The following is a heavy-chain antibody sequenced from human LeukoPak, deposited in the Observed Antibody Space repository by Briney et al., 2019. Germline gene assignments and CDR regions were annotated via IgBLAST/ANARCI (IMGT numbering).Heavy chain of an antibody. CDR1: GGSISSGDYY. CDR3: ARGGAYYYDSSGPHFDY. V-gene: IGHV4-30-4*08. J-gene: IGHJ4*02. Sequence: SQTLSLTCTVSGGSISSGDYYWSWIRQPPGKGLEGIGYIYYSGSTYYNPSLKSRVTISVDTSKTQFSLKLSSVTAADTAVYYCARGGAYYYDSSGPHFDYWGQGTLVTVSS. D-gene: IGHD3-22*01. CDR2: IYYSGST.